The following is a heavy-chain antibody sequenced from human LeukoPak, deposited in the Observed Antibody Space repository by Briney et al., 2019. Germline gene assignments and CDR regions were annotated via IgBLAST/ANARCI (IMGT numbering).Heavy chain of an antibody. Sequence: PGGSLRLSCAASGFTFRSYAMHWVRQAPGKGLEWEAAISYDGSNKKYADSVKGRFTISRDNSKNTLYLQMNSLRAEDTAVYYCAKATYYYDSSGYYYYFDYWGQGTLVTVSS. V-gene: IGHV3-30*04. CDR3: AKATYYYDSSGYYYYFDY. CDR2: ISYDGSNK. D-gene: IGHD3-22*01. CDR1: GFTFRSYA. J-gene: IGHJ4*02.